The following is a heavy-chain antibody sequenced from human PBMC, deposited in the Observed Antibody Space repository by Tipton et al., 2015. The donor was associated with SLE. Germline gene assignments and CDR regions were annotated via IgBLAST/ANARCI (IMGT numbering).Heavy chain of an antibody. Sequence: GSLRLSCVAPGFTLSVYSMNWVRQAPGKGLEWVSFISCTSSYTFYADSVKGRFTISRDNAKNSLFLQMNSLRAEDTAVYYCARDGRGDYPKGVMDVWGKGTTVTVSS. CDR1: GFTLSVYS. V-gene: IGHV3-21*01. D-gene: IGHD4-17*01. CDR2: ISCTSSYT. J-gene: IGHJ6*04. CDR3: ARDGRGDYPKGVMDV.